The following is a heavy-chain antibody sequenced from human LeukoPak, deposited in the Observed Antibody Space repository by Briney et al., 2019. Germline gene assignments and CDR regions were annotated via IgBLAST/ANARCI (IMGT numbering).Heavy chain of an antibody. J-gene: IGHJ4*02. Sequence: GGSLRLSCAAPGFTFDDYAMHWVRQAPGKGLEWVSGISWNSGSIGYADSVKGRFTISRDNAKNSLYLQMNSLRAEDTALYYCAKESYDSSGYYSFDYWGQGTLVTVSS. CDR2: ISWNSGSI. CDR3: AKESYDSSGYYSFDY. CDR1: GFTFDDYA. V-gene: IGHV3-9*01. D-gene: IGHD3-22*01.